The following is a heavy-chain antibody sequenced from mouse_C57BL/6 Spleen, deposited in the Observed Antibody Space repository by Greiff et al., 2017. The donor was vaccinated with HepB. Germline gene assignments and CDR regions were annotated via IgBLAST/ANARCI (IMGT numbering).Heavy chain of an antibody. D-gene: IGHD2-3*01. J-gene: IGHJ3*01. CDR2: IYPGSGST. CDR1: GYTFTSYW. CDR3: ARVDDGYPAWFAY. Sequence: VQLQQPGAELVKPGASVKMSCKASGYTFTSYWITWVKQRPGQGLEWIGDIYPGSGSTNYNEKFKSKATLTVDTSSSTAYMQLSSLTSEDSAVYYCARVDDGYPAWFAYWGQGTLVTVSA. V-gene: IGHV1-55*01.